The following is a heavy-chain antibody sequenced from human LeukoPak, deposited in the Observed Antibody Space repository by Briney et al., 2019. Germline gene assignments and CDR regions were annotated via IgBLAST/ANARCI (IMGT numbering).Heavy chain of an antibody. Sequence: GGSLRLSCAASGYTFTSYSMSWVRQAPGKGLEWVSFISNSDDTRYYADSVRGRFTISRDNAKNSLYLQMSSLRDGDTAVYYCVRGYYSNSFDFWGQGTVVTVSS. J-gene: IGHJ3*01. CDR3: VRGYYSNSFDF. D-gene: IGHD2/OR15-2a*01. CDR2: ISNSDDTR. V-gene: IGHV3-48*02. CDR1: GYTFTSYS.